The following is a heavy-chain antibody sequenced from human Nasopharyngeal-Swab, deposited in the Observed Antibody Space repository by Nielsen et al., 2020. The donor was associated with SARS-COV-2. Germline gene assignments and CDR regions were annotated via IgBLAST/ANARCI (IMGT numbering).Heavy chain of an antibody. CDR3: AKSMVAATPSILDY. CDR1: GFTFSSYS. V-gene: IGHV3-21*01. J-gene: IGHJ4*02. Sequence: GESLKISCAASGFTFSSYSMNWVRQAPGKGLEWVSSISSSSSYIYYADSVKGRFTISRDNAKNSLYLQMNSLRAEDTAVYYCAKSMVAATPSILDYWGQGTLVTVSS. D-gene: IGHD2-15*01. CDR2: ISSSSSYI.